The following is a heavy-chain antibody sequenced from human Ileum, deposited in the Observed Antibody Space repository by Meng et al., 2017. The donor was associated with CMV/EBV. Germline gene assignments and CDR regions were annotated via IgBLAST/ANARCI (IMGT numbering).Heavy chain of an antibody. Sequence: ASGYMFTSTFMHWVRQAPGQGLEWMGVINPRGESTVYAQNFQGRVTLTRDTSTTTDYMELSRLTSEDTAVYYCARDQSYYDKTWWLDAWGQGTLVTVSS. D-gene: IGHD1-26*01. CDR3: ARDQSYYDKTWWLDA. CDR2: INPRGEST. V-gene: IGHV1-46*01. CDR1: GYMFTSTF. J-gene: IGHJ5*02.